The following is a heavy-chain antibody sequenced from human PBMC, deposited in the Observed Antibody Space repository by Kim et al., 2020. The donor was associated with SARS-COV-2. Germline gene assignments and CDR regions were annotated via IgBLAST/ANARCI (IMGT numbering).Heavy chain of an antibody. J-gene: IGHJ4*02. Sequence: ASVKVSCKASGYTFTGYYMHWVRQAPGQGLEWMGWINPNSGGTNYAQKFQGWVTMTRDTSISTAYMELSRLRSDDTAVYYCARDRRNAVSSGWYGGYDYWGQGTLVTVSS. CDR3: ARDRRNAVSSGWYGGYDY. CDR2: INPNSGGT. V-gene: IGHV1-2*04. CDR1: GYTFTGYY. D-gene: IGHD6-19*01.